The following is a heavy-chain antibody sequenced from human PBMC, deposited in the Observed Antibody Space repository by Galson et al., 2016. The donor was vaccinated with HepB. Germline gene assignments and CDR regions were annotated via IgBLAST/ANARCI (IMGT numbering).Heavy chain of an antibody. CDR3: ARARLGELSLIDF. D-gene: IGHD3-16*02. CDR2: IYHSGTT. Sequence: TLSLTCAVSVGSISSGGYSWNWIRQPPGKGLEWMGYIYHSGTTYYNPSLKSRVTMSVDRSKNQFSLKLSPVTAADTAVYYCARARLGELSLIDFWGQGTLVTVSS. J-gene: IGHJ4*02. V-gene: IGHV4-30-2*01. CDR1: VGSISSGGYS.